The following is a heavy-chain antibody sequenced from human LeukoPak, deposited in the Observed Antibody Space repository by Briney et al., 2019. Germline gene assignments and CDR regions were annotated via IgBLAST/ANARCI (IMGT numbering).Heavy chain of an antibody. D-gene: IGHD2-15*01. CDR2: INPNSGGT. J-gene: IGHJ3*02. CDR1: GYTFTAYY. Sequence: GASVKVSCKTSGYTFTAYYLHWVRQAPGQGLEWMGWINPNSGGTNFAQKFQGRVTMTRDTSITTAYMELSRLRSDDTAVYYCASFLCSGGSCYGDSFDIWGQGTMVTVSS. V-gene: IGHV1-2*02. CDR3: ASFLCSGGSCYGDSFDI.